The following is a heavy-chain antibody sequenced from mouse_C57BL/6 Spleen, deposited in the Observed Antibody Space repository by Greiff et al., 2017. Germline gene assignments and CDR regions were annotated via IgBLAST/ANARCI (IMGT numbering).Heavy chain of an antibody. Sequence: EVMLVESGGGLVQPGGSLKLSCAASGFTFSDYYMYWVRQTPEKRLEWVAYISNGGGSTYYPDTVKGRFTISRDNAKNTLYLQMSRLKSEDTAMYYCARRNADYAMDYWGQGTSVTGSS. J-gene: IGHJ4*01. V-gene: IGHV5-12*01. CDR1: GFTFSDYY. CDR2: ISNGGGST. CDR3: ARRNADYAMDY.